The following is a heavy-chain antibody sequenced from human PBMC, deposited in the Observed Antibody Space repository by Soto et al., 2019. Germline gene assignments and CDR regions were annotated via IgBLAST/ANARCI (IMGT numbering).Heavy chain of an antibody. CDR1: GFTFSSYA. CDR3: ARASPQPEPYDFDY. V-gene: IGHV3-23*01. D-gene: IGHD3-16*01. Sequence: GSLRLSCAASGFTFSSYAMSWVRQAPGKGLEWVSTINTSGGRTYYADSVKGRFTISRDNSKNTLYLQMNSLRAEDTAVYSCARASPQPEPYDFDYWGQGTLVTVSS. CDR2: INTSGGRT. J-gene: IGHJ4*02.